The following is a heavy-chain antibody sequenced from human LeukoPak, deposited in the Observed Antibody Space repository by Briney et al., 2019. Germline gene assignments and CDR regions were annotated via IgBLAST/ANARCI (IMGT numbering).Heavy chain of an antibody. CDR3: ARGYSNFDY. CDR1: GFTFSSYS. Sequence: GGSLRLSCAASGFTFSSYSMNWVRQAPGKGLEWVSYISRSSSTIYYADSVKGRFTISRDNAKNSLYLQMNSLRAEDTAVYYCARGYSNFDYWGQGTLVTVSS. D-gene: IGHD4-11*01. V-gene: IGHV3-48*01. CDR2: ISRSSSTI. J-gene: IGHJ4*02.